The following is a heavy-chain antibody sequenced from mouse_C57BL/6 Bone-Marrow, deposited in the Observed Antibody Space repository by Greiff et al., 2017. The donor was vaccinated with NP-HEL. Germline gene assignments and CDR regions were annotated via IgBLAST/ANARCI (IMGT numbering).Heavy chain of an antibody. CDR2: IRNKANGYTT. Sequence: EVQLVESGGGLVQPGGSLSLSCAASGFTFTDYYMSWVRQPPGKALEWLGFIRNKANGYTTEYSASVKGRFTISRDNSQSILYLQMNARRAEDSATYYCARYGGNYPYYYAMDYWGQGTSVTVSS. D-gene: IGHD2-1*01. V-gene: IGHV7-3*01. CDR3: ARYGGNYPYYYAMDY. J-gene: IGHJ4*01. CDR1: GFTFTDYY.